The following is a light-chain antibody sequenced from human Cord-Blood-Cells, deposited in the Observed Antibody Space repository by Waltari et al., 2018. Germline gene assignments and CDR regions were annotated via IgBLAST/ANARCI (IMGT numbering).Light chain of an antibody. CDR1: SSDVGGYNY. V-gene: IGLV2-14*01. Sequence: QSALTHPASVSGSPGQSITISCTATSSDVGGYNYVSWYQQHPGKAPKLMIYDVSNRPSGVSNRFSGSKSGNTASLTISGLQAEDEADYYCSSYTSSSTLVFGTGTKVTVL. CDR2: DVS. J-gene: IGLJ1*01. CDR3: SSYTSSSTLV.